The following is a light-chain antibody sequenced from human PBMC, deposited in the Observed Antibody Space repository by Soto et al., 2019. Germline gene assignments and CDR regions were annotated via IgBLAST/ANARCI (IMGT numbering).Light chain of an antibody. CDR2: EVI. Sequence: QSVLTQPASVSGSPGQSLTIACTGTSSDVGGYNYVSWYQQHPDKAPKLIISEVINGPSGVTHRFSGSKSGNKASLTISGLQAEDEADYYCSSYTSRDTLVFGTGTKVTVL. CDR1: SSDVGGYNY. V-gene: IGLV2-14*01. CDR3: SSYTSRDTLV. J-gene: IGLJ1*01.